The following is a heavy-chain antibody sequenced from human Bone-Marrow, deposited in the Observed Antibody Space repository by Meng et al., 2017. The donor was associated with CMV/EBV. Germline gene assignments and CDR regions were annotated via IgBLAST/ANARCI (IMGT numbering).Heavy chain of an antibody. CDR2: VRYDGGTK. J-gene: IGHJ4*02. CDR1: GFTFSSYG. V-gene: IGHV3-30*02. CDR3: AKDVEDCSSSSCSPFDY. D-gene: IGHD2-2*01. Sequence: GESLKISCAASGFTFSSYGMHWVRQAPGKGLEWVAFVRYDGGTKSYADSVKGRFTISRDNSKNTLYLQMNSLRAEDTALYYCAKDVEDCSSSSCSPFDYWGQGTLVTVSS.